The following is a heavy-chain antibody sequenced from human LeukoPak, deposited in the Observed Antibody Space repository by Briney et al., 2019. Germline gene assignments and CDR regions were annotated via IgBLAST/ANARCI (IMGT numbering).Heavy chain of an antibody. V-gene: IGHV4-30-2*01. CDR1: GDSISSGDYS. D-gene: IGHD3-10*01. Sequence: SQTLSLTCAVSGDSISSGDYSWSWIRQPSGKGLEWIGYIFHSGSSYYNPSLKSRVTISVDRSKNQFSLRLTSVTAADTAVYYCARELWFVNAPGSWFDPWGQGTLVTVSS. J-gene: IGHJ5*02. CDR2: IFHSGSS. CDR3: ARELWFVNAPGSWFDP.